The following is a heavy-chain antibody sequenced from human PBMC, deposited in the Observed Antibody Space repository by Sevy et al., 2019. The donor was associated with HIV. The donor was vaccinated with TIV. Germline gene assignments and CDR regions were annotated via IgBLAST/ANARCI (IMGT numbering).Heavy chain of an antibody. D-gene: IGHD2-15*01. CDR2: LIGGGSRT. V-gene: IGHV3-23*01. CDR1: GFPFRNYA. CDR3: AKRRVQSGLSGGGANYGWDV. Sequence: GGSLRLSCAASGFPFRNYAMSWVRQAPGKGLEWVSTLIGGGSRTYYADSVTGRLTISRENSRNTLYLQMNSPRAGDTAVYYCAKRRVQSGLSGGGANYGWDVCGQGTTVTVSS. J-gene: IGHJ6*02.